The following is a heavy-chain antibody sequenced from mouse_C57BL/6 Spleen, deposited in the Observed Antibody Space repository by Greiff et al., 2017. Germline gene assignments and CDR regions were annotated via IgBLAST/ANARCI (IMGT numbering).Heavy chain of an antibody. J-gene: IGHJ3*01. CDR3: AREDYGYDSWFAY. D-gene: IGHD2-2*01. CDR2: INPSNGDT. CDR1: GYTFTSYW. V-gene: IGHV1-53*01. Sequence: QVQLQQPGTALVKPGASVKLSCKASGYTFTSYWMHWVKQRPGQGLEWIGNINPSNGDTNYNEKFKSKATLTVDKSSRTAYMQLSSLTSEDSAVYYCAREDYGYDSWFAYWGQVTLVTVSA.